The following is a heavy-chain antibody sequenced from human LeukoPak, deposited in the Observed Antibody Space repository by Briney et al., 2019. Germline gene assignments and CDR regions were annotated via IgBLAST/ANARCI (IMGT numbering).Heavy chain of an antibody. D-gene: IGHD3-10*01. Sequence: GGSLRLSCAASEFTFSNYALHWVRQAPGKGLQWVAVISYDGNTIHYADSVKGRFTISRDNSKNTLYLQMNSLRAEDTAVYYCAKGMGLLWFGEFVDYWGQGTLVTVSS. CDR3: AKGMGLLWFGEFVDY. CDR2: ISYDGNTI. V-gene: IGHV3-30-3*01. CDR1: EFTFSNYA. J-gene: IGHJ4*02.